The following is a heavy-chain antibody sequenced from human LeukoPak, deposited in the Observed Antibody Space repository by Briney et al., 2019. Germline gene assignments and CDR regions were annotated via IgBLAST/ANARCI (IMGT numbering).Heavy chain of an antibody. CDR3: ARVYGAYYYDSSGPGGGPTEFDP. D-gene: IGHD3-22*01. CDR2: INPNSGGT. V-gene: IGHV1-2*02. Sequence: ASVKVSCKASGYTFTDYYMHWVRQAPGQGLEWMGWINPNSGGTNYAQKFQGRVTMTRDTSISTAYMELSRLRSDDTAVYYCARVYGAYYYDSSGPGGGPTEFDPWGQGTLVTVSS. CDR1: GYTFTDYY. J-gene: IGHJ5*02.